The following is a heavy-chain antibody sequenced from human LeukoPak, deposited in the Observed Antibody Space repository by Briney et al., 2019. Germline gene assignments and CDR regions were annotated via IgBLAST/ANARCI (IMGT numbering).Heavy chain of an antibody. Sequence: GGSLRLSCAASGFTFSDDYMTWIRQAPGKGLEWISFISYSGMTIYYADSVKGRFTISRDNAKNSLRLQMNSLRAEDTAVYYCARGRTGHHSYYYYYMDVWGQGTTVTVSS. D-gene: IGHD3/OR15-3a*01. J-gene: IGHJ6*03. V-gene: IGHV3-11*01. CDR3: ARGRTGHHSYYYYYMDV. CDR1: GFTFSDDY. CDR2: ISYSGMTI.